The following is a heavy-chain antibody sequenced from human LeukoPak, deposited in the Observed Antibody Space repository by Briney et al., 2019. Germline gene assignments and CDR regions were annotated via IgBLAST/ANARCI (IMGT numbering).Heavy chain of an antibody. Sequence: PSETLSLTCAVSGVSLSSSSYYWAWIRQPPGKGLEWIGSIYHDGSTYSNPSLEGRVTISVDTSKDQFSLKLTSVTAADTAMYHCARRAHVGEPAAWGQGTLVTVSS. J-gene: IGHJ5*02. CDR3: ARRAHVGEPAA. D-gene: IGHD2-15*01. CDR1: GVSLSSSSYY. V-gene: IGHV4-39*01. CDR2: IYHDGST.